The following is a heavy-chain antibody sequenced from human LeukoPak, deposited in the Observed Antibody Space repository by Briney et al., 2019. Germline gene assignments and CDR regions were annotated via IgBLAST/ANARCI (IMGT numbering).Heavy chain of an antibody. CDR3: ARPQTYYGYFDF. CDR2: LYDSGTT. V-gene: IGHV4-31*03. CDR1: GVSVSSGGNY. D-gene: IGHD3-10*01. Sequence: SETLSLTCTVSGVSVSSGGNYWNWIRQHPGKGLEWIGYLYDSGTTHYNPSLQRRVTISVDTSKNHFSLKLSSVTAADTAVYYCARPQTYYGYFDFWGHGALVTVSS. J-gene: IGHJ4*01.